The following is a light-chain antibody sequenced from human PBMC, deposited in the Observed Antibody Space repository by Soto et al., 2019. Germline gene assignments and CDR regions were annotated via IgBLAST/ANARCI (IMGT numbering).Light chain of an antibody. CDR1: QSVSSTY. J-gene: IGKJ4*01. Sequence: EIVLTQSPGTLSLSPGETATLSCRASQSVSSTYLAWYQQKPGQAPGLLLYGASNRASGIPDRFAGSGSGTDFTLTISRLEPEDFAVYYCQKYGTSPPTFGGGTKVEIK. CDR3: QKYGTSPPT. V-gene: IGKV3-20*01. CDR2: GAS.